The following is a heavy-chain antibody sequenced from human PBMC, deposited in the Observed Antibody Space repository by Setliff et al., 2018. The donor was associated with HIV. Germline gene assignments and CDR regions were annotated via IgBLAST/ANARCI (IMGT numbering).Heavy chain of an antibody. J-gene: IGHJ3*01. Sequence: LRLSCAASGFTFSSYWMYWVRQAPGKGLEWVASIKGDGSEKYYVGSVKGRFTSSRDNAGNSLSLQMNSLRAEDTAVYYCARDRGGYTFDFWGQGTVVTVSS. D-gene: IGHD3-10*01. CDR1: GFTFSSYW. CDR3: ARDRGGYTFDF. CDR2: IKGDGSEK. V-gene: IGHV3-7*01.